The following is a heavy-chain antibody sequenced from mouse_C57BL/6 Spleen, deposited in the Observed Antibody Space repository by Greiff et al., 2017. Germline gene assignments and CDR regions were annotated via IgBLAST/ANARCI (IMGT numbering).Heavy chain of an antibody. CDR3: AREGSSMGNYGGWFAY. V-gene: IGHV2-6*03. CDR1: GFSLTSYG. D-gene: IGHD2-1*01. CDR2: IWSDGST. J-gene: IGHJ3*01. Sequence: QVQLKESGPGLVAPSQRLSITCTVSGFSLTSYGVHWVRQPPGKGLEWLVVIWSDGSTTYNSALKSRLSISKDNSKSQVFLKMNSLQTDDTAMYYCAREGSSMGNYGGWFAYWGQGTLVTVSA.